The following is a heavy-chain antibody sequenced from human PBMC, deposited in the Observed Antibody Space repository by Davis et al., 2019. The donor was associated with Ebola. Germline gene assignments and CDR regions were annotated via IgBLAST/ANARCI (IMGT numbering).Heavy chain of an antibody. CDR3: AQTGQLDY. J-gene: IGHJ4*02. CDR2: INPYDGHT. D-gene: IGHD1-14*01. CDR1: GYTFTSYG. V-gene: IGHV1-18*01. Sequence: AASVKVSCKASGYTFTSYGISWVRQAPGQGLEWMGWINPYDGHTSYAQKIQGRVTMTTDTSTSTAYMELRSLRSDDTAVYYCAQTGQLDYWGQGTLVTVSS.